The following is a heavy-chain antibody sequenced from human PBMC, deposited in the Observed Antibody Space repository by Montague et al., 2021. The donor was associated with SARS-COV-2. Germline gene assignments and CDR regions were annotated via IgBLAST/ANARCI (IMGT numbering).Heavy chain of an antibody. D-gene: IGHD2-8*01. V-gene: IGHV4-39*01. CDR2: IYYSGST. J-gene: IGHJ4*02. CDR1: GGSIGSSSYY. CDR3: ATLTLGYCTNGVCQPPDY. Sequence: SETLSLTCTVSGGSIGSSSYYWGWIRQPPGKGLEWIGSIYYSGSTYYNPSLKSRVTISVDTSKNQFSLKLSSVTAADTAVYYCATLTLGYCTNGVCQPPDYWGQGTLVTVSS.